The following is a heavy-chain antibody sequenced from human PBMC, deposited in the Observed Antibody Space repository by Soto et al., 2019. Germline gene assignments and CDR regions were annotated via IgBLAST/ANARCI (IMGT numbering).Heavy chain of an antibody. CDR3: ARDSLTGYDY. V-gene: IGHV3-21*01. CDR1: GFAFSTYS. J-gene: IGHJ4*02. CDR2: ISSSSSSI. D-gene: IGHD7-27*01. Sequence: EVQLVDSGGGLVKPGGSLRLSCAGSGFAFSTYSMNWVRQAPGKGLEWVSSISSSSSSIHYADSVKGRFTISRDNAKNSLYLQMNSLRAEDTAVYYCARDSLTGYDYWGQGTLVTVSS.